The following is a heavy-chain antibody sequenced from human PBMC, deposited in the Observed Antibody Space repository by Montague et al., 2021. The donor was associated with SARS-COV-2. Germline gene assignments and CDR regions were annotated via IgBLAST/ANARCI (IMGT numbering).Heavy chain of an antibody. CDR3: ARLPYILPGYAYFDF. Sequence: SETLSLTCTVSGDSISNYYWSWIRRPPGKGLEWLGYIYYSGSTNYNPSLKSRVTISVDTSKNQFSLRLSSVTAADTAVYYCARLPYILPGYAYFDFWGQGSLVIVS. CDR2: IYYSGST. D-gene: IGHD3-9*01. J-gene: IGHJ4*02. V-gene: IGHV4-59*08. CDR1: GDSISNYY.